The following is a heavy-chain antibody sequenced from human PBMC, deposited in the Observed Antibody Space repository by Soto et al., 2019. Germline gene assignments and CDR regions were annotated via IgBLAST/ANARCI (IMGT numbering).Heavy chain of an antibody. V-gene: IGHV1-18*01. J-gene: IGHJ4*02. D-gene: IGHD3-9*01. Sequence: ASVKVSCKASGYTFTSYGISWVRQAPGQGLEWMGWISAYNGNTNYAQKLQGRVTMTTDTSTSTAYMELRSLRSDDTAVYYCARSIPGLLNGYYVFDYWGQGTLVTVSS. CDR3: ARSIPGLLNGYYVFDY. CDR2: ISAYNGNT. CDR1: GYTFTSYG.